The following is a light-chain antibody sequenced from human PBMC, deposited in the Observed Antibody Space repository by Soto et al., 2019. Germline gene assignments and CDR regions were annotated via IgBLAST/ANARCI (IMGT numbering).Light chain of an antibody. V-gene: IGKV3-15*01. J-gene: IGKJ5*01. CDR3: QQYNNWPPIT. CDR1: QSVSSN. CDR2: DTS. Sequence: ELVMTQSPDTLSVSPGERATLSWRASQSVSSNLAWYQQKPGQAPRLLIYDTSTRATGIPARFSGSGSGTEFTLTISSLQSEDFAVYYCQQYNNWPPITFGQGTRLEIK.